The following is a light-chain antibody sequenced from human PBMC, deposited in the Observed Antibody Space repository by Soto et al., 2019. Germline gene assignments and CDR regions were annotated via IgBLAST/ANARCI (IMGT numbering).Light chain of an antibody. CDR1: QSVSSSY. V-gene: IGKV3-20*01. CDR3: QQYGRSHPWT. CDR2: GAS. Sequence: EIVLTQSPGTLSLSPGERATLSCRASQSVSSSYLAWYQQKPGQAPRLLIYGASSRATGIPDRFSGSGSGTDFTLTISRMEPEDFAVYYCQQYGRSHPWTFGQGTKVDIK. J-gene: IGKJ1*01.